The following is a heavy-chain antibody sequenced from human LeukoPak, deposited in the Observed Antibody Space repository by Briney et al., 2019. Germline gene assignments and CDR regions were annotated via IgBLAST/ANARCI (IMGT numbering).Heavy chain of an antibody. CDR3: AKDRIWVSSLSYYDSSGYYSHDAFDI. J-gene: IGHJ3*02. D-gene: IGHD3-22*01. CDR1: GFTFSSYA. Sequence: HTGGSLRLSCAASGFTFSSYAMSWVRQAPGKGLEWVSAISGSGGSTYYADSVKGRFTISRDNSKNTLYLQMNSLRAEDTAVYYCAKDRIWVSSLSYYDSSGYYSHDAFDIWGQGTMVTVSS. V-gene: IGHV3-23*01. CDR2: ISGSGGST.